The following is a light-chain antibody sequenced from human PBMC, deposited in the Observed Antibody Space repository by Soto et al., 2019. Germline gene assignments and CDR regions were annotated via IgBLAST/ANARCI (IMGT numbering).Light chain of an antibody. J-gene: IGKJ2*01. V-gene: IGKV3-11*01. CDR3: QQRSNWPT. Sequence: EIVLTQSPDTLSLSSGERATLSCRASQSVSSSLAWYQQKPGQAPRLLIYDASNRATGIPARFSGSGSGTDVTLTISSLEPEYFAVYYCQQRSNWPTFGQGTKLEIK. CDR2: DAS. CDR1: QSVSSS.